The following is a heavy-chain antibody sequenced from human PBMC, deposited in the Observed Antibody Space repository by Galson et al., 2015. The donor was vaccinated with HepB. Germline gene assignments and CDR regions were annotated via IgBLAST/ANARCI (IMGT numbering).Heavy chain of an antibody. D-gene: IGHD6-13*01. Sequence: CAISGDSVSSNSAAWNWIRRSPSRGLEWLGRTYYRSKWYNDYAVSVKSRIKINPDTSKNQLSLQLNSVTPEDTAVYYCARDRGIPAAYYFDYWGQGTLVTVSS. J-gene: IGHJ4*02. CDR3: ARDRGIPAAYYFDY. CDR2: TYYRSKWYN. V-gene: IGHV6-1*01. CDR1: GDSVSSNSAA.